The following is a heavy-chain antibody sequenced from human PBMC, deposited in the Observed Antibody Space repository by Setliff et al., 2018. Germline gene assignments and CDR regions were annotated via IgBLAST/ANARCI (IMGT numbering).Heavy chain of an antibody. V-gene: IGHV4-34*01. D-gene: IGHD3-10*01. Sequence: SETLSLTCDVFGGSLSGYFWAWIRQSPGKGLEWIGDVNDSGSANYKPSLKSRLTISRDTSKNQLSLNLSSVTAADTAVYYCARGRYYGSGSYSLWGQGTLVTVSS. CDR3: ARGRYYGSGSYSL. J-gene: IGHJ4*02. CDR2: VNDSGSA. CDR1: GGSLSGYF.